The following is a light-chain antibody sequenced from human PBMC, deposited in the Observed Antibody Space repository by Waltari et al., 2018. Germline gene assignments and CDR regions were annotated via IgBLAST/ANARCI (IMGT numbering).Light chain of an antibody. Sequence: QSALTQPASVSGSPGQSITISCTGTSSDVGGYNYVAWYQQYPGKAPKLILFDVSRWPSGVSNRFSGSKSGNTASLTISGLQAEDEADYYCSSYTTTSAIIVGGGTTLTVL. CDR3: SSYTTTSAII. V-gene: IGLV2-14*03. CDR1: SSDVGGYNY. J-gene: IGLJ2*01. CDR2: DVS.